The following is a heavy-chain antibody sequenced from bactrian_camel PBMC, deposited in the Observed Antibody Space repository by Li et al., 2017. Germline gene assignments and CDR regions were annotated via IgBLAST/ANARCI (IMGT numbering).Heavy chain of an antibody. CDR3: AACSNGYCTSGSSGVPALCGY. CDR1: RDTLSSYC. CDR2: VDRDGRI. D-gene: IGHD3*01. V-gene: IGHV3S42*01. J-gene: IGHJ6*01. Sequence: DVQLVESGGDSVQAGGSLNVSCEASRDTLSSYCMGWFRQAPEKRREGVATVDRDGRISVANSVKGRFTNSKDNAKSTLYLQMNSLKPEDTAMYYCAACSNGYCTSGSSGVPALCGYWGPGTQVTVS.